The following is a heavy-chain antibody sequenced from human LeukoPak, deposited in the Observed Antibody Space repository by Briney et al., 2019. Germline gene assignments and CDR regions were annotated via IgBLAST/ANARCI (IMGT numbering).Heavy chain of an antibody. CDR2: ISYDGSNK. Sequence: PGRSLRLSCAASGFTFSSYGMHWVRQAPGKGLEWVAVISYDGSNKYYADSVKGRFTISRDNSKNTLYLQMNSLRAEDTAVYYCAKDCYGGSCSSPIVDYWGQGTLVTVSS. V-gene: IGHV3-30*18. CDR1: GFTFSSYG. D-gene: IGHD2-15*01. CDR3: AKDCYGGSCSSPIVDY. J-gene: IGHJ4*02.